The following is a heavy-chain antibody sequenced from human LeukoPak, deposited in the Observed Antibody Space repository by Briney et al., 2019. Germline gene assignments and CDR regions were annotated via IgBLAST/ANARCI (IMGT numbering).Heavy chain of an antibody. CDR2: IRSSSTI. D-gene: IGHD3-22*01. V-gene: IGHV3-48*01. CDR3: ARVSRVYYDSSGYPY. Sequence: GGSLRLSCAASGFTFSSYSMNWVRQAPGKGLEWVSYIRSSSTIYYADSVKGRFIISRDNAKNSLYLQMNSLRAEDTAVYYCARVSRVYYDSSGYPYWGQGTLVTVSS. CDR1: GFTFSSYS. J-gene: IGHJ4*02.